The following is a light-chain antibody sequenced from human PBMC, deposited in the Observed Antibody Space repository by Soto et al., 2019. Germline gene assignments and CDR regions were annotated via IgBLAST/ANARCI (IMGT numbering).Light chain of an antibody. Sequence: SQLTQSPSSLSASVGDRVSITCRASQDIQTYLAWYQQKRGEAPKLLISGTFTLQSGVPSRFNGSGSGTDFTLTISRLQPEDFATYYCQHLNNYPPFTFGPGTKVDLE. CDR1: QDIQTY. CDR2: GTF. J-gene: IGKJ3*01. CDR3: QHLNNYPPFT. V-gene: IGKV1-9*01.